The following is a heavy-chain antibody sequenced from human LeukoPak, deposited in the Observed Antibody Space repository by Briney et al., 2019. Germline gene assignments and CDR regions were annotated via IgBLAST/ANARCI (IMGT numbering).Heavy chain of an antibody. J-gene: IGHJ4*02. Sequence: PGGSLRLSCAASGFTFSIYWMHWVRQAPGEGLVWVSRINSDGSSTSYADSVKGRFTISRDNAKNTLYLQMKTLRAEDTAVYYCARKDGSGHTLGFDYWGQGTLVTVSS. CDR1: GFTFSIYW. CDR3: ARKDGSGHTLGFDY. V-gene: IGHV3-74*01. D-gene: IGHD3-22*01. CDR2: INSDGSST.